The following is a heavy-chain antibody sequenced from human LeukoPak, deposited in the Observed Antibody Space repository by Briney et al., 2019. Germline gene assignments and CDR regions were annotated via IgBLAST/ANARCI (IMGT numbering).Heavy chain of an antibody. D-gene: IGHD3-3*01. CDR2: MNHNSGNT. Sequence: ASVKVSCKASGYTFPNYDIHWLRQATGQGPEWMGWMNHNSGNTGYAQKFQGRVTMTRNTSISTACIELSSLRSEDTAVYFCARPDRRWSGYYTLGYWGQGTLVTVSS. V-gene: IGHV1-8*01. J-gene: IGHJ4*02. CDR1: GYTFPNYD. CDR3: ARPDRRWSGYYTLGY.